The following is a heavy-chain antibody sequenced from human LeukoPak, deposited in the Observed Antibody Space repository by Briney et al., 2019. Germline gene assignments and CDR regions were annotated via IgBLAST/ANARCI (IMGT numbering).Heavy chain of an antibody. CDR3: ARPPRVGATRELDY. CDR1: GGSISSYY. V-gene: IGHV4-59*01. Sequence: ASETLSLTCTVSGGSISSYYWSWIRQPPGKGLEWIGYIYYSGSTNYNPSLKSRVTISVDTSKNQFSLKLSSVTAADTAVYYCARPPRVGATRELDYWGQGTLVTVSS. D-gene: IGHD1-26*01. CDR2: IYYSGST. J-gene: IGHJ4*02.